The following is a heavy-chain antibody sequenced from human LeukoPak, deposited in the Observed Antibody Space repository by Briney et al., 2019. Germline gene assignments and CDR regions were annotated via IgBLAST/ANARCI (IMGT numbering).Heavy chain of an antibody. D-gene: IGHD1-1*01. CDR3: VRETAYRFDP. J-gene: IGHJ5*02. CDR1: GFTFSSYW. V-gene: IGHV3-74*01. Sequence: PGGSLRLSCAASGFTFSSYWMNWVRRAPGKGLVWVSTIKSDGSWTTYADSVKGRFTISRDNAKNTLYLQMNSLRDEDTAVYFCVRETAYRFDPWGQGTLVIVSS. CDR2: IKSDGSWT.